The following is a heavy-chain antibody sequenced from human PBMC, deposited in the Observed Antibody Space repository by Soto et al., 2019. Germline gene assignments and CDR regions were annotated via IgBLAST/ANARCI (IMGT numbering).Heavy chain of an antibody. J-gene: IGHJ2*01. CDR2: VSNGGDYI. CDR3: AKDDGPSGTNHWYFDL. Sequence: GGSRRLSCAAAGFTLTRNAMVWVRQTPGKGLEWVCGVSNGGDYIYYADSVKGRFTVSRDHSKNTLHLQMNSLSADDTALYYCAKDDGPSGTNHWYFDLWRRGTRVTVSS. V-gene: IGHV3-23*01. D-gene: IGHD2-8*01. CDR1: GFTLTRNA.